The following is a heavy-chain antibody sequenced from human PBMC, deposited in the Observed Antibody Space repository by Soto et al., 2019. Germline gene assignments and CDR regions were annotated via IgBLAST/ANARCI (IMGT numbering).Heavy chain of an antibody. Sequence: EVQLVESGGGLVQPGRSLRLSCAASGFTFDDYAMHWVRQAPGKGLEWVSGISWNSGSIGYADSVKGRFTISRDNAKNSLYLQMNSLRAEDTALYYCAKDREAVAGYGAFDIWGQGTMVTGSS. V-gene: IGHV3-9*01. CDR2: ISWNSGSI. D-gene: IGHD6-19*01. CDR3: AKDREAVAGYGAFDI. J-gene: IGHJ3*02. CDR1: GFTFDDYA.